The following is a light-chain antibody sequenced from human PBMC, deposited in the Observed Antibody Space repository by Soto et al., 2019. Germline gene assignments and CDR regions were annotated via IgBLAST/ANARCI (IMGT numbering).Light chain of an antibody. J-gene: IGKJ1*01. CDR2: DAS. CDR3: QQRSNWPPWT. V-gene: IGKV3-11*01. Sequence: EIVLTQSPATLSLSPGERATLSCRASQSVSSYLAWYQHKPGQAPRLLIYDASNRATGIPAMFSGSGSGTDFTLTISSLEPEDFAVYYCQQRSNWPPWTFGQGTKVEIK. CDR1: QSVSSY.